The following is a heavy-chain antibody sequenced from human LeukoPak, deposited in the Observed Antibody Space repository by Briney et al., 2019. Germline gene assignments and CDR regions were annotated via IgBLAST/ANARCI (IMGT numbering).Heavy chain of an antibody. Sequence: PSETLSPTCSVSGGSIISYYWSWIRQPPGKGLEWIGYISYDGITNYNPSLKSRLTISRDTSKNQFSLNLSSVTAADTAVYYCARERHGHPFDSWGQGTLVTVPS. CDR3: ARERHGHPFDS. J-gene: IGHJ4*02. CDR1: GGSIISYY. CDR2: ISYDGIT. V-gene: IGHV4-59*01.